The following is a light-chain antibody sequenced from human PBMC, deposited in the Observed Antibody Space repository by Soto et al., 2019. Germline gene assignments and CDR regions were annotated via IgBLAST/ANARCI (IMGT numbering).Light chain of an antibody. CDR1: QSVDSK. Sequence: EIVMTQSPGTLSVSPGERVTLSCRASQSVDSKLAWYSQRPGQAPRLLIYGASTRATGIPARFSGSGSGTEFTLTISGLQSEDFAVYFCHQYNNWLWTFGQGTRVEIK. V-gene: IGKV3-15*01. CDR3: HQYNNWLWT. J-gene: IGKJ1*01. CDR2: GAS.